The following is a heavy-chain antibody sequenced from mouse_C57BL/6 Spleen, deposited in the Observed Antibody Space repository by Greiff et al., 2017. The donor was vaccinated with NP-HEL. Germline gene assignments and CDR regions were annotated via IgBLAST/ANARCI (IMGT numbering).Heavy chain of an antibody. J-gene: IGHJ2*01. CDR3: ALTVVATGFDY. Sequence: QVHVKQPGTELVKPGASVKLSCKASGYTFTSYWMHWVKQRPGQGLEWIGNINPSNGGTNYNEKFKSKATLTVDKSSSTAYMQLSSLTSEDSAVYYCALTVVATGFDYWGQGTTLTVSS. CDR2: INPSNGGT. V-gene: IGHV1-53*01. D-gene: IGHD1-1*01. CDR1: GYTFTSYW.